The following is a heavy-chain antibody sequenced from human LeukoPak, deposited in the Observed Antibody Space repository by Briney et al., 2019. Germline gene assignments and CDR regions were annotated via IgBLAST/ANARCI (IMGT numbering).Heavy chain of an antibody. CDR1: GGSISSSSYY. Sequence: PSETLSLTCTVSGGSISSSSYYWGWIRQPPGKGLEWIGSIYHSGSTYYNPSLKSRVTISVDTSKNQFSLKLSSVTAADTAVYYCARHFSRYSNYASAATSLDYWGQGTLVTVSS. J-gene: IGHJ4*02. CDR3: ARHFSRYSNYASAATSLDY. V-gene: IGHV4-39*01. D-gene: IGHD4-11*01. CDR2: IYHSGST.